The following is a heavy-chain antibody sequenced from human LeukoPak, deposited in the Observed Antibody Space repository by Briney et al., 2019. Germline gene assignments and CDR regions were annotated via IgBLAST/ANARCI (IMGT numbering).Heavy chain of an antibody. J-gene: IGHJ4*02. Sequence: SETLSLTCTVSGGSISSSSYYWGWIRQPPGKGLEWIGSIYYSGSTYYNPSLKSRVTISVDTSKNQFSLKLSSVTAADTAVYYCAREEEDIVVVPAVPYFDYWGQGTLVTVSS. CDR2: IYYSGST. V-gene: IGHV4-39*07. D-gene: IGHD2-2*01. CDR3: AREEEDIVVVPAVPYFDY. CDR1: GGSISSSSYY.